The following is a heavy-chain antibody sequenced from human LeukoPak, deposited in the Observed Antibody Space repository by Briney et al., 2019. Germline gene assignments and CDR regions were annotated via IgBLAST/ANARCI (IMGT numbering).Heavy chain of an antibody. V-gene: IGHV3-74*01. Sequence: PGGSLRLSCAASGFTFSAYWMHWVRQAPGKGLVWVSRINGDGGSTSYADSVKGRFTISRDNAKNTLYLQMNTLRAEDTAVYFCARDVHCVGNNCYQFDYWGQGALVTVSS. CDR2: INGDGGST. CDR1: GFTFSAYW. CDR3: ARDVHCVGNNCYQFDY. D-gene: IGHD2-21*01. J-gene: IGHJ4*02.